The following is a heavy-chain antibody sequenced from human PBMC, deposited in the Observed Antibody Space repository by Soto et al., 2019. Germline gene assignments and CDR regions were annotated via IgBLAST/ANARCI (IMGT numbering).Heavy chain of an antibody. D-gene: IGHD4-17*01. CDR2: IYYNGNT. CDR3: ARATTVTSSFFYYGLDV. V-gene: IGHV4-30-4*02. CDR1: GCSISNDDSY. J-gene: IGHJ6*02. Sequence: SETLSLTCSLSGCSISNDDSYWTWIRQPPGKGLEWIGHIYYNGNTYYNPSLKSRLTMSLDTSQNQFSLHLTSVIAADSASYFCARATTVTSSFFYYGLDVWGQGTTVT.